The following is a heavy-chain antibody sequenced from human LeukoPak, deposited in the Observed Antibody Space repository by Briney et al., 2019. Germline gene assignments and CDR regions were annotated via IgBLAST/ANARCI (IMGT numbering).Heavy chain of an antibody. CDR2: MYYSSGNT. CDR3: APHRAAVTHFDY. V-gene: IGHV4-39*01. Sequence: PSETLSLTXTVAGDSISSSRYYSDCIRQPPGKGLEWIGNMYYSSGNTFYNPSLKSRVTISVDTSKNQFSLKLNSVTAADTAVYFCAPHRAAVTHFDYWGQGTLVIVSS. J-gene: IGHJ4*02. CDR1: GDSISSSRYY. D-gene: IGHD4-11*01.